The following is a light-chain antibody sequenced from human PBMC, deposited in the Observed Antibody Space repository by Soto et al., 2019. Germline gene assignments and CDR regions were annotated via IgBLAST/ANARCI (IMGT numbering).Light chain of an antibody. J-gene: IGLJ2*01. V-gene: IGLV2-14*03. CDR1: SSDVGGHNF. CDR3: SSYSSSDTLV. CDR2: DVR. Sequence: QSVLTQPASVSGSPGQSITISCTGTSSDVGGHNFVSWYQQHPGRAPKLMIYDVRNRPSGVSNRFSGSKSANTASLVISGLQAEDAADYYCSSYSSSDTLVFGGGTKVTVL.